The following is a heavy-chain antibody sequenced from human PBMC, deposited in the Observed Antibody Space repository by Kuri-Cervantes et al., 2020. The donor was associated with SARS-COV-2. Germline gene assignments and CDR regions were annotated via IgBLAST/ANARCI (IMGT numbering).Heavy chain of an antibody. CDR3: ARANTYGDYVFDY. J-gene: IGHJ4*02. D-gene: IGHD4-17*01. Sequence: LSLTCAASGFTFSSYEMNGVRQAPGKGLEWVSYISSSGSTIYYADSVWGRFTISRDKAKNTLYLQMKSLRAEDTAVYDCARANTYGDYVFDYWGQGTPVTVSS. CDR1: GFTFSSYE. CDR2: ISSSGSTI. V-gene: IGHV3-48*03.